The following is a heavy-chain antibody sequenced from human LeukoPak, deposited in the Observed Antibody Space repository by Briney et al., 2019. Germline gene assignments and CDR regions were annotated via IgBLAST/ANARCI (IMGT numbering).Heavy chain of an antibody. CDR2: INHSGST. D-gene: IGHD2-2*01. J-gene: IGHJ4*02. CDR3: ARVQYPGELDY. V-gene: IGHV4-34*01. CDR1: GGSLSGYY. Sequence: PSETLSLTCAVYGGSLSGYYWSWIRQPPGKGLEWIGEINHSGSTNYNPSLKSRVTISVDTSKNQFSLKLSSVTAADTAVYYCARVQYPGELDYWGQGTLVTVSS.